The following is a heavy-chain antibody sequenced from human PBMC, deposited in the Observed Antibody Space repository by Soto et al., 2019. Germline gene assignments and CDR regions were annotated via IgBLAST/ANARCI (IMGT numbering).Heavy chain of an antibody. V-gene: IGHV3-23*01. CDR1: GFTFSSFA. J-gene: IGHJ6*02. Sequence: GGSLRLSCAASGFTFSSFAMSWVRQAPGKGLERVSGISGSGGNTNFADSVKGRFTISRDKSKNTLHLQMNSLRTEDTAVYFCARVRDYGMDVWGQGTTVTVSS. CDR3: ARVRDYGMDV. CDR2: ISGSGGNT.